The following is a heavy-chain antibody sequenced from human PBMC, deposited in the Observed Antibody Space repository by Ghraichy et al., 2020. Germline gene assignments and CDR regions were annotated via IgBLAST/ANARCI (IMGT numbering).Heavy chain of an antibody. CDR3: ARGNWEPLDY. CDR1: GFTFSSSW. CDR2: INPDGSDT. J-gene: IGHJ4*02. Sequence: ETLSLTCAASGFTFSSSWMHWVRQVPGKRLVWVSHINPDGSDTNYADSVKGRFTISRDNAKNTLYLQMNSLGGEDTSTYYCARGNWEPLDYWGQGTLVTVSS. V-gene: IGHV3-74*01. D-gene: IGHD1-26*01.